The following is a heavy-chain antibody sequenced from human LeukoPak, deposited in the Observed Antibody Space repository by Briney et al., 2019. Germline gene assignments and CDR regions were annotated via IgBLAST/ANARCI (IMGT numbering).Heavy chain of an antibody. CDR1: GFSFSIYA. V-gene: IGHV3-23*01. D-gene: IGHD2-21*02. CDR3: AKPAYCGGDCSTFYFDY. CDR2: ISGSGGGT. Sequence: GGSLRLSCAASGFSFSIYAMSWVRQAPGKGLEWVSTISGSGGGTYYADSVKGRFTISRDNSKNTLYLQMNSLRAEDTAVYYCAKPAYCGGDCSTFYFDYWGQGALVTVSS. J-gene: IGHJ4*02.